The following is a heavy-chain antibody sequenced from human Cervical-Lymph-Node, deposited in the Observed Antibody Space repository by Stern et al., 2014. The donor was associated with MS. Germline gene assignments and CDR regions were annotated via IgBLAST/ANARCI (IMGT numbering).Heavy chain of an antibody. J-gene: IGHJ4*02. D-gene: IGHD6-19*01. CDR3: ARTYSSGWCFDY. V-gene: IGHV4-61*01. CDR1: GGSVSSGSYY. Sequence: QLQLQESGPGLVKPSETLSLTCTVSGGSVSSGSYYWSWIRQPPGKGLEWIGYLYYSGSTNYNPSLKSRVTISVDTSKNQFSLKLSSVTAADTAVYYCARTYSSGWCFDYWGQGTLVTVSS. CDR2: LYYSGST.